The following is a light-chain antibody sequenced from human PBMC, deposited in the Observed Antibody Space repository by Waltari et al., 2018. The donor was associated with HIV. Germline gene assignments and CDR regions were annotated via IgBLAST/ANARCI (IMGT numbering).Light chain of an antibody. CDR2: RSS. Sequence: EIVMTQSPATLSVSPGERVTLSCRASQRISSNLVWYQQKPDQAPRPLIYRSSSRATGIPARFSGSGSGTEFTLTISSLQSEDFAVYYCQQYNNFPLTFGGGTKVEIK. J-gene: IGKJ4*01. CDR3: QQYNNFPLT. V-gene: IGKV3-15*01. CDR1: QRISSN.